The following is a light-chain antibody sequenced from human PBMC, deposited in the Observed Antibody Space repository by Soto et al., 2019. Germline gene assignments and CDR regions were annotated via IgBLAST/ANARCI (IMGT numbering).Light chain of an antibody. Sequence: DIQMTQSPATLSASVGDRVTITCRASQSISSWLAWYQQKPGKVPKLLIDNAPSLESGVPPRFSGSGSWTGVTLTISSLQPDDFATYYCQQYNTYPWTFGQGTKVEIK. CDR2: NAP. V-gene: IGKV1-5*01. J-gene: IGKJ1*01. CDR1: QSISSW. CDR3: QQYNTYPWT.